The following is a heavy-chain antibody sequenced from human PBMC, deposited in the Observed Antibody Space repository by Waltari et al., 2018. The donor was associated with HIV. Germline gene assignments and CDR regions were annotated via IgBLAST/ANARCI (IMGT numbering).Heavy chain of an antibody. D-gene: IGHD1-1*01. CDR1: GFPLRSTR. CDR3: ATTTTTTYFS. CDR2: VNPDGRGT. J-gene: IGHJ5*02. Sequence: EVQLVESGGGLVQPGESLRLSCGASGFPLRSTRMHWVRKAPGGGLVWGSRVNPDGRGTSYADYVKGRFTISRDNAKNTVYLQMNSLRAEDTAVYYCATTTTTTYFSWGQGTLVTVSS. V-gene: IGHV3-74*03.